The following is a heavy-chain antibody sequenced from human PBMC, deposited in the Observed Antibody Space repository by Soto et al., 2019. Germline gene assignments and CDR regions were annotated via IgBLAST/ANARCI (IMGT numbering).Heavy chain of an antibody. D-gene: IGHD2-15*01. CDR3: ATMGTPATGLYFFDY. CDR2: IYYSGST. J-gene: IGHJ4*02. CDR1: GGSISSYY. Sequence: SETLSLTCTVSGGSISSYYWSWIRQPPGKGLEWIGYIYYSGSTNYNPSLKSRVTISVDTSKSQFSLNLSSVTAADTAVYYCATMGTPATGLYFFDYWGQGSLVTVSS. V-gene: IGHV4-59*12.